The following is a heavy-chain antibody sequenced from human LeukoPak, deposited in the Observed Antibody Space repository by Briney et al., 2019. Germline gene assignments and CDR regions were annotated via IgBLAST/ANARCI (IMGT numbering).Heavy chain of an antibody. V-gene: IGHV3-23*01. CDR3: AKVFVGGSYRYPPLDY. CDR2: IRGSGGST. J-gene: IGHJ4*02. Sequence: PGGSLPHPRAPSGVTHRSYPMSSVPDAPEEAVEWVSAIRGSGGSTYYADSVKGRFTISRDNSKNTLYLQMNSLRAEDTAVYYCAKVFVGGSYRYPPLDYWGQGTLVTVSS. D-gene: IGHD3-16*02. CDR1: GVTHRSYP.